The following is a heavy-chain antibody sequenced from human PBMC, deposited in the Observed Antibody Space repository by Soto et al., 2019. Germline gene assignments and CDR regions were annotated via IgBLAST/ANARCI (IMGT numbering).Heavy chain of an antibody. J-gene: IGHJ6*02. CDR2: IYTSGST. CDR3: ARLYYYDSSGIDYYYYYGMGV. V-gene: IGHV4-4*07. Sequence: SETLSLTCTVSGGSISSYYWSWIRQPAGKGLEWIGRIYTSGSTNYNPSLKSRVTMSVDTSKNQFSLKLSSVTAADTAVYYCARLYYYDSSGIDYYYYYGMGVWGQGTTVTVSS. CDR1: GGSISSYY. D-gene: IGHD3-22*01.